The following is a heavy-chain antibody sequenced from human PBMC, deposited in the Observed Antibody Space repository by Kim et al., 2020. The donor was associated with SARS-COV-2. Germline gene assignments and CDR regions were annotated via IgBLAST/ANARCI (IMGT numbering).Heavy chain of an antibody. CDR3: ARERGALDGGFDY. J-gene: IGHJ4*02. CDR1: GFTFSSYG. V-gene: IGHV3-33*01. Sequence: GGSLRLSCAASGFTFSSYGMHWVRQAPGKGLEWVAVIWYDGSNKYYADSVKGRFTISRDNSKNTLYLQMNSLRAEDTAVYYCARERGALDGGFDYWGQGTLVTVSS. CDR2: IWYDGSNK. D-gene: IGHD3-10*01.